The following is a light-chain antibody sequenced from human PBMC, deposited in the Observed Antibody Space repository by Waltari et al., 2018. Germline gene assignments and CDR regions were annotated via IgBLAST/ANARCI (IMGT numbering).Light chain of an antibody. V-gene: IGLV1-44*01. Sequence: SVLPQPPSASGTPGQRVTISCSGSSSNTETNNINWYQQLPGTAPKLLSYSNNQRPSGVPDRFSGSKSGTSASLAISGLQSEDEADYYCAAWDDSLNGWVFGGGTKLTGL. CDR2: SNN. CDR3: AAWDDSLNGWV. CDR1: SSNTETNN. J-gene: IGLJ3*02.